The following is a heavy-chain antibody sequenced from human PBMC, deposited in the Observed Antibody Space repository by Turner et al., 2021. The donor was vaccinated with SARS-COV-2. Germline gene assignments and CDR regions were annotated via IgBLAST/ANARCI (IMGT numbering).Heavy chain of an antibody. D-gene: IGHD2-8*01. V-gene: IGHV4-30-4*01. J-gene: IGHJ4*02. CDR1: GGSISSGDYY. CDR2: IDYSGST. Sequence: QVQLQESGPGLVKPSQTLSLTCTVSGGSISSGDYYWSWIRQPPGKGLEWIGYIDYSGSTYYNPSLKSRVTISLDTSKNQFSLKLSSVTAADTAVYYCARVVVLRRAYFDYWGQGTLVTVSS. CDR3: ARVVVLRRAYFDY.